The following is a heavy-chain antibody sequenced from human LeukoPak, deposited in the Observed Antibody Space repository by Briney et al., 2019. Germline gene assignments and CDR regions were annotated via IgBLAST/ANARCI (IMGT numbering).Heavy chain of an antibody. V-gene: IGHV3-7*01. J-gene: IGHJ4*02. CDR2: IKQDGSEK. D-gene: IGHD2-2*02. CDR1: GFTFSSYS. Sequence: PGGSLRLSCAASGFTFSSYSMSWARQAPGKGLEWVANIKQDGSEKLYVDSVKGRFTISRDNVKNSVYLQMNSLRAEDTAVYYCARARYCSTTSCYNGARVAGYFFDYWGQGTLVTVSS. CDR3: ARARYCSTTSCYNGARVAGYFFDY.